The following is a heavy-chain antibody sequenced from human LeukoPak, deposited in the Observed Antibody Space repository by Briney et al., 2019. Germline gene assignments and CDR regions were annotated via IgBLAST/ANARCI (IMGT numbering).Heavy chain of an antibody. Sequence: SVKVSCKASGGTFSSYAISWVRQAPGQGLEWMGGIIPIFGEANYAQKFQGRVTMTGDESTSTAYMELSSLRSEDTAVYYCARDPEAQYYDFWSGYFDYWGQGTLVTVSS. V-gene: IGHV1-69*01. CDR2: IIPIFGEA. CDR3: ARDPEAQYYDFWSGYFDY. D-gene: IGHD3-3*01. J-gene: IGHJ4*02. CDR1: GGTFSSYA.